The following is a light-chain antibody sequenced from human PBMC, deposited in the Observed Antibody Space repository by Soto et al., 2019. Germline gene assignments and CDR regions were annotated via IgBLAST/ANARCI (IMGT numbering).Light chain of an antibody. J-gene: IGLJ1*01. V-gene: IGLV2-23*01. CDR3: CSYAGSSTYV. CDR2: EDT. Sequence: QSALAQPASVSGSPGQSITVSCTGTSRDVGIYNLVSWYQLHPGKVPKLIIYEDTKRPSGISSRFSGSESGITAFLTISGLQAEDEADYYCCSYAGSSTYVFGPGTKGAVL. CDR1: SRDVGIYNL.